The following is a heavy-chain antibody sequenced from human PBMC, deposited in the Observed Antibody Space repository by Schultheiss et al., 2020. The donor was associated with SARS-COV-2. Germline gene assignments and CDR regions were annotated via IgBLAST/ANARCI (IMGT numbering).Heavy chain of an antibody. Sequence: GGSLRLSCAASGFTFSSYAMHWVRQAPGKGLEWVAVIWYDRSNKYYVDFVKGRFTISRDNSKNTLYLQMNSLRAEDTAVYYCARDLVYSSSYWGQGTLVTVSS. CDR1: GFTFSSYA. D-gene: IGHD6-13*01. CDR3: ARDLVYSSSY. J-gene: IGHJ4*02. V-gene: IGHV3-33*08. CDR2: IWYDRSNK.